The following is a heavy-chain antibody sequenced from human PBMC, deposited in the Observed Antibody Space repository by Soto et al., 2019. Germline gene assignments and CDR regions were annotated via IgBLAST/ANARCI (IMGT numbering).Heavy chain of an antibody. CDR2: INHSGST. V-gene: IGHV4-34*01. Sequence: SETLSLTCAVYGGSFSGYYWSWIRQPPGKGLEWIGEINHSGSTNYNPSLKSRVTISVDTYTNQFSLKLSSVTAADTAVYYCASGDSYDSSVIFDYWGQGTLVTVSS. CDR3: ASGDSYDSSVIFDY. CDR1: GGSFSGYY. J-gene: IGHJ4*02. D-gene: IGHD3-22*01.